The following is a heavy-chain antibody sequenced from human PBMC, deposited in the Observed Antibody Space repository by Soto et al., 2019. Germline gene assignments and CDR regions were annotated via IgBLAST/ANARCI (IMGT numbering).Heavy chain of an antibody. CDR1: GYTFSDYW. J-gene: IGHJ4*02. CDR2: IYPGDSDI. CDR3: ARKGAGLDH. V-gene: IGHV5-51*01. Sequence: GASLKISCKGSGYTFSDYWIAWVRQMPGKDLEWMGFIYPGDSDIRYSPSFQGQVTISGDKSITTAYLQLNSLKASDTAMYYSARKGAGLDHWGQGTQVTVSS.